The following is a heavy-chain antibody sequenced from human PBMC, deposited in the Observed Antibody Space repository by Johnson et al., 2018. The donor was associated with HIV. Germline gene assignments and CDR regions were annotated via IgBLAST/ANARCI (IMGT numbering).Heavy chain of an antibody. CDR1: GFTFSNYA. CDR3: AKGHSSGYPKDAFDM. Sequence: VQLVESGGGLVQPGRSLRLSCAASGFTFSNYAMDWVRQAPGKGLEWVALISYNGSHKYYLDSVKGRFTISRDNSKNTLYLQMNSLRAEDTAVYYCAKGHSSGYPKDAFDMWGQGTMVIVSS. D-gene: IGHD3-22*01. J-gene: IGHJ3*02. CDR2: ISYNGSHK. V-gene: IGHV3-30*04.